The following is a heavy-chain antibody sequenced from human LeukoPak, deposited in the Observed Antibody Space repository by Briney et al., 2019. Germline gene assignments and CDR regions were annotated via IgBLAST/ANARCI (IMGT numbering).Heavy chain of an antibody. D-gene: IGHD3-3*02. J-gene: IGHJ4*02. CDR3: ARDEIASPSAFDF. Sequence: GSSVKVSCKASGGTFNNYSISWVRQAPGQGPEWMGRIVPILGIRNYAKDFQGRVTLTADKSTSTAYMELGSLGSEDTAMYFCARDEIASPSAFDFWGQGTLSSSPQ. CDR1: GGTFNNYS. CDR2: IVPILGIR. V-gene: IGHV1-69*04.